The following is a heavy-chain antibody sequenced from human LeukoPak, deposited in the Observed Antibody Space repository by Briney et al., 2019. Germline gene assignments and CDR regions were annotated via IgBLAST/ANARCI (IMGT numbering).Heavy chain of an antibody. Sequence: KRSQTLSLTCGISGDSVSSNSAAWNWIRQSPSRGLEWLGRTYYRSKWYNNYAVSVKSRITINPDSSKNQVSLQLNSVTPEDTAVYYCARGSSSNSWYFDYWGQGTLVTVSS. CDR3: ARGSSSNSWYFDY. CDR1: GDSVSSNSAA. V-gene: IGHV6-1*01. D-gene: IGHD6-13*01. J-gene: IGHJ4*02. CDR2: TYYRSKWYN.